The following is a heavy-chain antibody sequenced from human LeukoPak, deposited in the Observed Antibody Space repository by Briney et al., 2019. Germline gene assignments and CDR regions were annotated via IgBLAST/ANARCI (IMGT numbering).Heavy chain of an antibody. V-gene: IGHV3-23*01. CDR1: GFTFSSYA. J-gene: IGHJ6*03. Sequence: PGGSLRLSCAASGFTFSSYAMSWVRQAPGKGLEWVSAISGSGGSTYYADSVKGRFTISRDNSKNTLYLQMNSLRAEDTAVYYCATKSKDGDYVLYYYYYMDVWGKGTTVTVSS. D-gene: IGHD4-17*01. CDR2: ISGSGGST. CDR3: ATKSKDGDYVLYYYYYMDV.